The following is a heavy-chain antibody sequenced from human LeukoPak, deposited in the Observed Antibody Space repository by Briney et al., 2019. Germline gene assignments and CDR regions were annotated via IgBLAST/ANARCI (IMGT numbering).Heavy chain of an antibody. CDR2: ISYDGSNK. CDR3: AKDPNPIWFGEYPSYFDY. J-gene: IGHJ4*02. D-gene: IGHD3-10*01. CDR1: GFTFSSYG. Sequence: GGSLRLSCAASGFTFSSYGMHWVRQAPGKGLEWVAVISYDGSNKYYADSVKGRFTISRDNSKNTLYLQMNSLRAEDTAVYYCAKDPNPIWFGEYPSYFDYWGQGTLVTVSS. V-gene: IGHV3-30*18.